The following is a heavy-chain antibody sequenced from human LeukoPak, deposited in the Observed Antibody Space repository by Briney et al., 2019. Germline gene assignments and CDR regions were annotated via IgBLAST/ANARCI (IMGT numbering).Heavy chain of an antibody. CDR3: ARDQGYCSGGSCYSGGDDYYYMDV. D-gene: IGHD2-15*01. V-gene: IGHV3-64*01. CDR2: ISINGGST. Sequence: GGSLRLSCAASGFTFSSYAMHWVRQAPGKGLEYVSAISINGGSTYYANSVKGRFTISRDNSKNTLYLQMGSVRAEDMAVYYCARDQGYCSGGSCYSGGDDYYYMDVWGKGTTVTVSS. J-gene: IGHJ6*03. CDR1: GFTFSSYA.